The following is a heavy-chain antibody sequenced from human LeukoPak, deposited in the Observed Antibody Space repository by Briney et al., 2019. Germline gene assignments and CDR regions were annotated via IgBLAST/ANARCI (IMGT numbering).Heavy chain of an antibody. CDR1: GFTFRSYD. V-gene: IGHV3-23*01. J-gene: IGHJ4*02. CDR3: AKAIAVVGTQGIDH. D-gene: IGHD6-13*01. CDR2: ISGSGGSST. Sequence: GGSLRLSCAASGFTFRSYDMSWVRQAPGKGLEWVSGISGSGGSSTYYEDSVKGRFTISRDNSKSTLYLQMNSLRAEDTAVYYCAKAIAVVGTQGIDHWGQGTLVTVSS.